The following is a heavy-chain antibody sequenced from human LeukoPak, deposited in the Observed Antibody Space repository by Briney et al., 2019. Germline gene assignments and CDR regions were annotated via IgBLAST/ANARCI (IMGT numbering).Heavy chain of an antibody. V-gene: IGHV3-23*01. CDR2: ISGSGGST. Sequence: PGGSLRLSCAASGFTFSSHAMSWVRQAPGKGLEWVSAISGSGGSTYYADSVKGRFTISRDKSKNTLHLQMNSLRAEDTAVYYCARANPGDGFGIWGQGTMVNVSP. CDR1: GFTFSSHA. D-gene: IGHD1-14*01. CDR3: ARANPGDGFGI. J-gene: IGHJ3*02.